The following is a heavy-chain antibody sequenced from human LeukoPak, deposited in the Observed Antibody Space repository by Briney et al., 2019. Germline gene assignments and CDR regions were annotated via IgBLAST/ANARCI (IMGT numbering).Heavy chain of an antibody. D-gene: IGHD4-11*01. CDR2: IWSDGTEK. Sequence: QPGGSLRLSCATSGFTFSHYGMHWVRQAPGKGLEWVAVIWSDGTEKYYGDSVKGRFTIFRDNSKKTVYLQMNSLRVEDTAIYYCAKDAQRGFDFSNSLESWGQGTLVTVSS. CDR3: AKDAQRGFDFSNSLES. J-gene: IGHJ4*02. CDR1: GFTFSHYG. V-gene: IGHV3-33*06.